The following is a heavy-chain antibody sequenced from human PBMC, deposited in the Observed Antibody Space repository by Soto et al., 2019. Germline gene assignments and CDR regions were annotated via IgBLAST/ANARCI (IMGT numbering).Heavy chain of an antibody. CDR3: ARTAAAGKYYYGMDV. Sequence: GESLKISCKGSGYSFTSYWIGWVRQMPGKGLEWMGIIYPGDSDTRYSPSFQGQVTTSADKSISTAYLQWSSLKASDTAIYYCARTAAAGKYYYGMDVWGQGTTVTVSS. J-gene: IGHJ6*02. D-gene: IGHD6-13*01. CDR1: GYSFTSYW. V-gene: IGHV5-51*01. CDR2: IYPGDSDT.